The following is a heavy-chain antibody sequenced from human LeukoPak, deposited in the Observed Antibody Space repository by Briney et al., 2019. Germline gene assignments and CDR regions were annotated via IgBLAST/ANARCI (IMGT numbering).Heavy chain of an antibody. D-gene: IGHD6-13*01. CDR1: GFTFSSYA. CDR2: ISYDGSNK. V-gene: IGHV3-30-3*01. CDR3: ARDVTPYLSSSWYANAFDI. Sequence: PGRSLRLSCAASGFTFSSYAMHWVRQAPGKGLEWVAVISYDGSNKYYADSVKGRFTISRDNSKNTLYLQMNSLRAEDTAVYYCARDVTPYLSSSWYANAFDIWGQGTMVTVSS. J-gene: IGHJ3*02.